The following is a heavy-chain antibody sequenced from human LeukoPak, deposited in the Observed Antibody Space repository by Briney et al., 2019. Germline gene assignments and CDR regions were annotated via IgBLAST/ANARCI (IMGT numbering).Heavy chain of an antibody. D-gene: IGHD3/OR15-3a*01. CDR3: ARGSYDLGGYWDYYFDF. J-gene: IGHJ4*02. Sequence: SQTLSLTCAISGVSVSAYRAVWPWIRQSPSGGLEWLGRTYCRSQCISDYAESVKGRINITPDTSTNQFSLQLNSVTPEDTAVYYCARGSYDLGGYWDYYFDFWGQGTLVTVSS. CDR1: GVSVSAYRAV. V-gene: IGHV6-1*01. CDR2: TYCRSQCIS.